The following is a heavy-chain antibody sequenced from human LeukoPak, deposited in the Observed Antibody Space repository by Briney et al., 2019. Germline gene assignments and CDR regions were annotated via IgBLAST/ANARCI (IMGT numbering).Heavy chain of an antibody. V-gene: IGHV4-34*01. Sequence: SETLSLTCAVYGGSFSGYYWSWLRQPPGKGLEWIGEINHSGSTNYNPSLKSRVTISVDTSKNQFSLKLSSVTAADTAVYYCARGPLARWFDPWGQGTLVTVSS. CDR1: GGSFSGYY. CDR3: ARGPLARWFDP. J-gene: IGHJ5*02. CDR2: INHSGST.